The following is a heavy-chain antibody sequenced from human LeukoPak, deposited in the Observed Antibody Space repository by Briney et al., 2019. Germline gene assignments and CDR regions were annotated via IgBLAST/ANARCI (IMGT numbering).Heavy chain of an antibody. CDR3: ARAGPYYFYYYYMDV. V-gene: IGHV1-46*01. Sequence: GASVKVSCKASGYTFTSYYMHWVRQAPGQGLEWMGIINPSGGSTSYAQKFQGRVTMTRDMSTSTVYMELSSLRSEDTAVYYCARAGPYYFYYYYMDVWGKGTTVTVSS. CDR1: GYTFTSYY. J-gene: IGHJ6*03. CDR2: INPSGGST.